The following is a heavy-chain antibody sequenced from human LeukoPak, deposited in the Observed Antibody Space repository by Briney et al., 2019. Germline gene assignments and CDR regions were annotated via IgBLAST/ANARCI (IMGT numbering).Heavy chain of an antibody. V-gene: IGHV1-46*01. Sequence: ASVKVSCKASGYTFTSYYMHWVRQAPGQGLEWMGIINPSGGSTSYAQEFQGRVTITRGTSASTAYMELSSLRSEDMAVYYCARDISFDYWGQGTLVTVSS. CDR3: ARDISFDY. J-gene: IGHJ4*02. CDR2: INPSGGST. CDR1: GYTFTSYY.